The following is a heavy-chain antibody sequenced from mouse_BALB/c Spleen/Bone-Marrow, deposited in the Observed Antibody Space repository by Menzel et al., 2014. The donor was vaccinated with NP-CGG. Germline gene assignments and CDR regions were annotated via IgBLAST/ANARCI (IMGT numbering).Heavy chain of an antibody. CDR2: INPDSSTI. D-gene: IGHD1-2*01. CDR3: AKNYYYGYVAY. V-gene: IGHV4-1*02. Sequence: DVKLVESGGGLVQPGGSLKLSCAASGFDFSRYWMTWVRQAPGKGLEWIGEINPDSSTINYTPSLKDKFIISRGNAKNTLYLQMSKVRSENTALYYCAKNYYYGYVAYWGQGTLVTVSA. CDR1: GFDFSRYW. J-gene: IGHJ3*01.